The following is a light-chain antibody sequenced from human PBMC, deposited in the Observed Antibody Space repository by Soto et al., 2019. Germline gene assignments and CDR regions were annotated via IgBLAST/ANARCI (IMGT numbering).Light chain of an antibody. Sequence: DIQMTQSPSSLSASVGDRVTITCRASQSISTYLHWYQQKPGKAPELLIYATSDLQSGVPSRFSGRGSETVFTLSISSLQPEDYATYFCQQTYSPLYTFGQGTKLDI. V-gene: IGKV1-39*01. J-gene: IGKJ2*01. CDR3: QQTYSPLYT. CDR2: ATS. CDR1: QSISTY.